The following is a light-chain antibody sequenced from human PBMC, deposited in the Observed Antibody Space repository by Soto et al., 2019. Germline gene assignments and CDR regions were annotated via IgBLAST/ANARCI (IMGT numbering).Light chain of an antibody. J-gene: IGKJ5*01. CDR2: GAS. CDR3: QHYFNWPYT. Sequence: EVVLTQSPATLSLSPGDRATLSCRASQSVTSNLAWYQQKPGRAPRLLIYGASTRATGIPARFSGSGSGTEFTLTISNLQSEDFALYYCQHYFNWPYTFGQGTRLEIK. V-gene: IGKV3-15*01. CDR1: QSVTSN.